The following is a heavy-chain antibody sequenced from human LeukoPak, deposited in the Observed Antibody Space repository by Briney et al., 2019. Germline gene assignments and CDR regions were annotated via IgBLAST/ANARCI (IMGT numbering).Heavy chain of an antibody. Sequence: ASVKVSCKTSGYTFTKYGVSLVRQAPGRGLEWMGWVSGYNGNTDYAQRLQGRVTMTTDTSTSTAYMELRSLRSDDAAVYYCARQSVISSRSPDDSFDLLGQGTMVTVSS. CDR1: GYTFTKYG. V-gene: IGHV1-18*01. D-gene: IGHD2-21*01. CDR2: VSGYNGNT. CDR3: ARQSVISSRSPDDSFDL. J-gene: IGHJ3*01.